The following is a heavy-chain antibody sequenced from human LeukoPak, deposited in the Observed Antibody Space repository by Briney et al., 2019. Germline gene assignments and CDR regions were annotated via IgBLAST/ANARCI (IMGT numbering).Heavy chain of an antibody. CDR1: GYTFTSYY. Sequence: ASVKVSCKASGYTFTSYYMHWVLQAPGQGLEWMGIINPSGGSTSYAQKFQGRVTMTRDMSTSTVCMGLSSLRSEDTAVYYCARDRYDILTNWGQGTLVTVSS. J-gene: IGHJ4*02. CDR3: ARDRYDILTN. V-gene: IGHV1-46*01. CDR2: INPSGGST. D-gene: IGHD3-9*01.